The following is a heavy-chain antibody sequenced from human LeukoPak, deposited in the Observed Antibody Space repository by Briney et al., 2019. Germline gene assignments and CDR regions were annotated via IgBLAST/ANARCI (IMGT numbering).Heavy chain of an antibody. V-gene: IGHV4-39*01. CDR2: IYHSGTT. CDR3: ARLPTGYPNWFDP. D-gene: IGHD3-9*01. J-gene: IGHJ5*02. Sequence: SETLSLTCAVSGGSIISSSYNWGWIRQPPGKGLEWIGTIYHSGTTYYNPSLKSRVTISVDTSKNQFFLKLSSVTAADTAVYYCARLPTGYPNWFDPWGQGSWSPSPQ. CDR1: GGSIISSSYN.